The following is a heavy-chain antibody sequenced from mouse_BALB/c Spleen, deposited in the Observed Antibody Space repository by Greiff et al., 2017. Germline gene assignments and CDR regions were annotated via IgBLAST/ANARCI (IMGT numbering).Heavy chain of an antibody. CDR1: GYTFTSYW. Sequence: VQLQQPGAELVRPGASVTLSCTASGYTFTSYWINWVKQRPGQGLEWIGNIYTSDSYTNYNQKFKDKATLTVDKSSSTAYMQLSSPTSEDSAVYYCTRGGMIKGYFDDWGAGTTVTVSS. J-gene: IGHJ1*01. CDR3: TRGGMIKGYFDD. V-gene: IGHV1-69*02. D-gene: IGHD2-4*01. CDR2: IYTSDSYT.